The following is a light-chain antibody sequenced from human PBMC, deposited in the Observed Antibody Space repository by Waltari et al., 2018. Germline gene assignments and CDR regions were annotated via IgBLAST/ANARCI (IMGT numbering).Light chain of an antibody. CDR1: NIGIRS. V-gene: IGLV3-21*04. Sequence: SYVLTQPPSVSVAPGETASIACGGNNIGIRSVHWYPKKPGQAPVLVIYSDTDRPSGIPERFSGSNSGNTATLTISRVEAGDEADYYCQVWDSNNDHAFWVFGGGTNLTVL. CDR2: SDT. CDR3: QVWDSNNDHAFWV. J-gene: IGLJ3*02.